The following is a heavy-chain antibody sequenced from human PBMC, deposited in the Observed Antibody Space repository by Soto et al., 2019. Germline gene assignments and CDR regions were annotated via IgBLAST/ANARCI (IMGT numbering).Heavy chain of an antibody. CDR1: GFSFRDNL. CDR3: ASAKVSGGPRANEAFDV. V-gene: IGHV1-3*04. Sequence: QVQLVQSGAEVRKPGASVNISCRAPGFSFRDNLINWVRKAPGQRLERMGWINTDNGNTRYSQTCQGRVTSSRHSSASIAYVEVRGLTSGATAVYSFASAKVSGGPRANEAFDVWGHGTKGTVSS. J-gene: IGHJ3*01. CDR2: INTDNGNT. D-gene: IGHD2-15*01.